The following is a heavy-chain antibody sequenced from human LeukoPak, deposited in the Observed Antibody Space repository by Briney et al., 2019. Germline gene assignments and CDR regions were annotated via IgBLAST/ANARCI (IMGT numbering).Heavy chain of an antibody. CDR2: ISWNSGSI. CDR1: GFTFSSYA. V-gene: IGHV3-9*01. CDR3: AKDRTSIAAEGYFDY. J-gene: IGHJ4*02. D-gene: IGHD6-6*01. Sequence: GGSLRLSCAASGFTFSSYAMSWVRQAPGKGLEWVSGISWNSGSIGYADSVKGRFTISRDNAKNSLYLQMNSLRAEDTALYYCAKDRTSIAAEGYFDYWGQGTLVTVSS.